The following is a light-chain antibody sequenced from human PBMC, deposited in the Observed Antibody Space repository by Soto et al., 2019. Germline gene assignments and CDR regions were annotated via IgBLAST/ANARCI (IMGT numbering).Light chain of an antibody. CDR3: QQYNSYSRT. CDR1: QSISSW. Sequence: DIQMTQSPSTLSASVGDRVTITCRASQSISSWLAWYQQKPGKAPKLLNYKASSLESGVPSRFSGSGSGTEFTLTISSLQPDDFATYYCQQYNSYSRTFGGGTKVEIK. V-gene: IGKV1-5*03. J-gene: IGKJ4*01. CDR2: KAS.